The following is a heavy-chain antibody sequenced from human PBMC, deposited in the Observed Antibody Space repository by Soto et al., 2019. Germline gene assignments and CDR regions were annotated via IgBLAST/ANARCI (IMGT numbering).Heavy chain of an antibody. J-gene: IGHJ3*02. CDR3: AREGGSYDSGGYLIRGAFDI. D-gene: IGHD3-22*01. V-gene: IGHV4-31*02. Sequence: TLALTCSVSGDSISRIDYYWTWIRQHPEKGLEWIGNIYFRGNTYYSPSLESRLTISVDTSKNQFSLKLTSVTAADTAVYYCAREGGSYDSGGYLIRGAFDIWGQGTMVTVSS. CDR2: IYFRGNT. CDR1: GDSISRIDYY.